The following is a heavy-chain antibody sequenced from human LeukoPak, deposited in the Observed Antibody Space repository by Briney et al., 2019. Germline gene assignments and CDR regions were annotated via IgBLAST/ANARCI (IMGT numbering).Heavy chain of an antibody. CDR1: RGTFRSYA. CDR3: ASVFGVVMDDAFVI. Sequence: SVKVSCKASRGTFRSYAISWVRQAPGQGLTWMGGIIPIFGTANYAQKFQGRVTITADESTSTAYMELSSLRSEDTAVYYCASVFGVVMDDAFVIWGQGTMGTVSS. D-gene: IGHD3-3*01. CDR2: IIPIFGTA. V-gene: IGHV1-69*01. J-gene: IGHJ3*02.